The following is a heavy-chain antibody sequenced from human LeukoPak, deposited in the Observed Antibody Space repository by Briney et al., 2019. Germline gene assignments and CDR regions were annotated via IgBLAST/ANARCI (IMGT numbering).Heavy chain of an antibody. CDR3: ARSNSFYYDS. V-gene: IGHV4-61*08. Sequence: SETLSLTCTVSGGSVSSSGSYWRWIRQPPGTGLEWFGYIYYSGSTTYNPSLKSRVIISVDTSKNQFSLKLGSVTAADTAVYYCARSNSFYYDSWGQGTLVTVSS. CDR2: IYYSGST. J-gene: IGHJ4*02. D-gene: IGHD3-10*01. CDR1: GGSVSSSGSY.